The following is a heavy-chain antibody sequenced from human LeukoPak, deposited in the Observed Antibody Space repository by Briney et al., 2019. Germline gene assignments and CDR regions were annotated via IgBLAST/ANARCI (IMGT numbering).Heavy chain of an antibody. CDR1: GGTFSSYA. D-gene: IGHD3-10*01. J-gene: IGHJ5*02. Sequence: ASVKVSCKASGGTFSSYAISWVRQAPGQGLKWMGRIIPIFGTANYAQKFQGRVTITTDESTSTAYMELSSLRSEDTAVYYCARDLSGRGWQPEGYNWFDPWGQGTLVTVSS. V-gene: IGHV1-69*05. CDR3: ARDLSGRGWQPEGYNWFDP. CDR2: IIPIFGTA.